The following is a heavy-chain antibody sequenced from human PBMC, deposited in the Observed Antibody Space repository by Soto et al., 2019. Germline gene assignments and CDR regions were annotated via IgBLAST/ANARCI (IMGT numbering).Heavy chain of an antibody. Sequence: PSGTPSLPCTVSGCSLSSFYWGWIRHPPGKGLEWIGYIYYSGSTNYNPSLKSRVTISVDTSKNQFSLKLSSVTAADTAVYYCARRYGTTFDYWGQGTLVTVSS. V-gene: IGHV4-59*01. D-gene: IGHD1-7*01. J-gene: IGHJ4*02. CDR2: IYYSGST. CDR3: ARRYGTTFDY. CDR1: GCSLSSFY.